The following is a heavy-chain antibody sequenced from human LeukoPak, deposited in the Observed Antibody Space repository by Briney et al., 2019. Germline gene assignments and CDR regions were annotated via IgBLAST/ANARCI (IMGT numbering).Heavy chain of an antibody. CDR3: ARVMDYYYYMDV. CDR2: IIPIFGTA. D-gene: IGHD2-21*01. Sequence: ASVKVSCKASGGTFSSYAISWVRQAPGQGLEWMGGIIPIFGTANYAQKFQGRVTITADESTSTAYMELSSLRSEDTAVYYCARVMDYYYYMDVWGQGTLVTVSS. J-gene: IGHJ6*03. CDR1: GGTFSSYA. V-gene: IGHV1-69*13.